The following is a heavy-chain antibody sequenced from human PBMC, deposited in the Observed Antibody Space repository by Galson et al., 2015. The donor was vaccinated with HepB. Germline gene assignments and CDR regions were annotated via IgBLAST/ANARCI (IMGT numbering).Heavy chain of an antibody. CDR1: GYTFTTYD. J-gene: IGHJ4*02. V-gene: IGHV1-46*01. CDR2: INPNDGSI. CDR3: ARTISWGSDY. D-gene: IGHD6-13*01. Sequence: SVKVSCKASGYTFTTYDVHWVRQAPGQGLEWMGIINPNDGSISHTQKFQGRITMTRDTSTSTLYMELSSLSSEDTAVYYCARTISWGSDYWGQGTLVTVSS.